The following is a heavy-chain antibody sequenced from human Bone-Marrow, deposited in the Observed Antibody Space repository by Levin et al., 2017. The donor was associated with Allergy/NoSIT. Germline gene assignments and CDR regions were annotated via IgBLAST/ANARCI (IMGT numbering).Heavy chain of an antibody. J-gene: IGHJ4*02. CDR3: ATADLG. V-gene: IGHV3-7*01. CDR2: INQDRSEK. CDR1: GFTFRNSW. Sequence: GGSLRLSCVVSGFTFRNSWMDWVRQAPGKGLEWVANINQDRSEKNYVGSVKGRFTISRDNAKNSLYLQMNSLKVEDTAVYYCATADLGWGQGTLVTVSS.